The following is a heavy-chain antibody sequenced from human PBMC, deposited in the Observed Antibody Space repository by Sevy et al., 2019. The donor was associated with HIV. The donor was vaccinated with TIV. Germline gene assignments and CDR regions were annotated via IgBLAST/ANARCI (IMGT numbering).Heavy chain of an antibody. J-gene: IGHJ4*02. D-gene: IGHD5-12*01. V-gene: IGHV5-51*01. CDR2: IYPGDSDT. CDR3: ARHRGPGKRWLQPFDY. Sequence: ESLKISCKGSGYSFTSYWIGWVRQMPGKGLEWMGIIYPGDSDTRYSPSFQGQVTISADKSISTAYLQWSSLKASDTAMYYCARHRGPGKRWLQPFDYWGQGTLVTVSS. CDR1: GYSFTSYW.